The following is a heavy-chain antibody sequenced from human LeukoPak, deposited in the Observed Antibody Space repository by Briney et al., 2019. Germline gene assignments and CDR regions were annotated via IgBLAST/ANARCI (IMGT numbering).Heavy chain of an antibody. CDR2: VEQDGSEK. J-gene: IGHJ4*02. V-gene: IGHV3-7*01. CDR3: ARDQGDFWSGYGRDY. CDR1: GFTFSSYW. Sequence: GGSLRLSCAASGFTFSSYWMSWVRQAPGKGLEWVANVEQDGSEKYYVDSVKGRFTISRDNAKNSLYLQMNSLRAEDTAVYYCARDQGDFWSGYGRDYWGQGTLVTVSS. D-gene: IGHD3-3*01.